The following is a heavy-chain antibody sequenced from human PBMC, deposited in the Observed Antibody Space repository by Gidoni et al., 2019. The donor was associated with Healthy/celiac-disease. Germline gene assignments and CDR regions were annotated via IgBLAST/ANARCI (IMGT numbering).Heavy chain of an antibody. CDR2: IKSKTDGGTT. Sequence: EVQLVESGGGLVKPGGSLRLSCAASGFPFSNAWMSWVRQAPGKGLEWVGRIKSKTDGGTTDYAAPVKGRFTISRDDSKNTLYLQMNSLKTEDTAVYYCTTDKEQQLLDFDYWGQGTLVTVSS. V-gene: IGHV3-15*01. D-gene: IGHD6-13*01. CDR3: TTDKEQQLLDFDY. CDR1: GFPFSNAW. J-gene: IGHJ4*02.